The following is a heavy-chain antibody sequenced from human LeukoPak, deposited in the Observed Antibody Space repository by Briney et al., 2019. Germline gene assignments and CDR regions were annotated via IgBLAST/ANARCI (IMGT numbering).Heavy chain of an antibody. CDR1: GGSFSGYY. CDR3: ARVRYCSGGSCFAVFDY. CDR2: VNHSGST. Sequence: SETLSLTCAAYGGSFSGYYWSWIRQPPGKGLEWIGEVNHSGSTNYNPSLKSRVTISVDTSKNQFSLKLSSVTAADTAVYYWARVRYCSGGSCFAVFDYWGQGTLVTVSS. D-gene: IGHD2-15*01. V-gene: IGHV4-34*01. J-gene: IGHJ4*02.